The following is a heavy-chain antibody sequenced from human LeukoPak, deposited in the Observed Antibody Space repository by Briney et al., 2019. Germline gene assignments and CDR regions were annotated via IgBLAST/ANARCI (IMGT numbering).Heavy chain of an antibody. V-gene: IGHV4-39*07. Sequence: SETLSLTCTVSGGSISSSSYYWGWIRQPPGKGLEWIGSIYYSGSTYYNPSLKSRVTISVDTSKNQFSLKLSSVTAADTAVYYCARGIWFRGREEARSFDPWGQGTLVTVSS. CDR1: GGSISSSSYY. J-gene: IGHJ5*02. D-gene: IGHD3-10*01. CDR3: ARGIWFRGREEARSFDP. CDR2: IYYSGST.